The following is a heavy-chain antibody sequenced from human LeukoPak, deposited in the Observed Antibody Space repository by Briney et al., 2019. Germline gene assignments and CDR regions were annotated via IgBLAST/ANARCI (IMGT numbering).Heavy chain of an antibody. J-gene: IGHJ4*02. CDR3: AKDLGKYYDFWSGSPTGFDY. Sequence: PGGSLRLSCAASGFTFSSYGVHWVRQAPGKGLEWVAFIRYDGSNKYYADSVKGRFTISRDNSKNTLYLQMNSLRAEDTAVYYCAKDLGKYYDFWSGSPTGFDYWGQGTLVTVSS. V-gene: IGHV3-30*02. CDR1: GFTFSSYG. CDR2: IRYDGSNK. D-gene: IGHD3-3*01.